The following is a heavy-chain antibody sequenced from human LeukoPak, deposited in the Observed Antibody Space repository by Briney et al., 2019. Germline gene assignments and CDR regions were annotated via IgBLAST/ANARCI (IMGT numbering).Heavy chain of an antibody. D-gene: IGHD2/OR15-2a*01. V-gene: IGHV3-21*01. J-gene: IGHJ6*03. Sequence: GGSLRLSCAASGFTFSSHSMNWVRQAPGKGLEWVSSISSSSSYIYYADSVKGRFTISRDNAKNSLYLQMNSLRAEDTAVYYCARDFTTRYYYMDVWGKGTTVTVSS. CDR1: GFTFSSHS. CDR3: ARDFTTRYYYMDV. CDR2: ISSSSSYI.